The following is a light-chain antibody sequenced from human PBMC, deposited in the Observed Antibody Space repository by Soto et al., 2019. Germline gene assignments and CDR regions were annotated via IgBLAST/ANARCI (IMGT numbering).Light chain of an antibody. CDR3: QQRTKWYT. J-gene: IGKJ5*01. V-gene: IGKV3-11*01. CDR2: DAS. Sequence: EIVLTQSPATLSLSPGERATLSCKASQSISNYLAWYQQKPGQPPRLLIFDASNRATGIPVRFSGSGSGTDFTLTIRSLEPEDFAVYYCQQRTKWYTFGKGTRLEIK. CDR1: QSISNY.